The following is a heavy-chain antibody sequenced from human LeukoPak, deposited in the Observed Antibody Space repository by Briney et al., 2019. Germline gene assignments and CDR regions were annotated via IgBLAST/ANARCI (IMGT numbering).Heavy chain of an antibody. CDR1: GFTFSNAW. CDR3: TSSKGIRTITMIIDY. J-gene: IGHJ4*02. V-gene: IGHV3-15*01. Sequence: GGSLRLSCAASGFTFSNAWMSWVRQAPGKGLEWVGRIKSKTDGGTTDYAAPVKGRFTISRDDSKNTLYLQMNSLKTEDTAVYYCTSSKGIRTITMIIDYWGQGTLVTVSS. CDR2: IKSKTDGGTT. D-gene: IGHD3-22*01.